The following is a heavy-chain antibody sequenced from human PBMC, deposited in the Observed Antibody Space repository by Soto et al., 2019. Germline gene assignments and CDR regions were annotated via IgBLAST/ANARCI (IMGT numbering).Heavy chain of an antibody. J-gene: IGHJ3*02. V-gene: IGHV3-30-3*01. CDR1: GFTFSSYA. CDR2: ISYDGSNK. D-gene: IGHD2-15*01. Sequence: GGSLRLSCAASGFTFSSYAMHWVRQAPGKGLEWVAVISYDGSNKYYADSVKGRFTISRDNSRNTLYLQMNSLRAEDTAVYYCARDLYCSGGSCGVFDIWAQGTMVTVS. CDR3: ARDLYCSGGSCGVFDI.